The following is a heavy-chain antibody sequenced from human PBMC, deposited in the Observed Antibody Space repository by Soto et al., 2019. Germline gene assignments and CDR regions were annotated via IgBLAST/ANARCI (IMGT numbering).Heavy chain of an antibody. CDR2: ISGSSSYI. D-gene: IGHD3-10*01. V-gene: IGHV3-21*01. CDR1: GFTFSNYW. CDR3: ATEKYYYASGGCGY. J-gene: IGHJ4*02. Sequence: ELQLVESGGGLVQPGGSLRLSCVVSGFTFSNYWMSWVRQAPGKGLEWVSSISGSSSYIYYADSVKGRFTISRDNAKNALYLQMNSLRAEDTAVYYCATEKYYYASGGCGYWGQGTLVTVSS.